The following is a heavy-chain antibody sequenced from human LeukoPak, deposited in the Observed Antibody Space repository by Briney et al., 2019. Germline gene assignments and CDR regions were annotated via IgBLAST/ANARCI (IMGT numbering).Heavy chain of an antibody. J-gene: IGHJ5*02. Sequence: PSETLSLTCAVYGGSFSGYYWSWIRQPPGKGLEWIGEINHSGSTNYNPSLKSRVTISVDTSKNQFSLKLSSVIAADTAVYYCARVSSSWEGDWFDPWGQGTLVTVSS. CDR2: INHSGST. D-gene: IGHD6-13*01. CDR3: ARVSSSWEGDWFDP. CDR1: GGSFSGYY. V-gene: IGHV4-34*01.